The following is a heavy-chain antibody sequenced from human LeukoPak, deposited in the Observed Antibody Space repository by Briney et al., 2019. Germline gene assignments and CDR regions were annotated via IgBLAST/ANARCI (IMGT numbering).Heavy chain of an antibody. CDR3: ARDRGELLVGDAYRYAFDI. CDR2: INPNSGGT. Sequence: GASVKVSCKASGYTFTGYYMHWVRQAPGQGLEWMGWINPNSGGTNYAQKFQGRVTMTRDTSISTAYMELSRLRSDDTAVYYCARDRGELLVGDAYRYAFDIWGQGTMVTVSS. V-gene: IGHV1-2*02. D-gene: IGHD1-26*01. CDR1: GYTFTGYY. J-gene: IGHJ3*02.